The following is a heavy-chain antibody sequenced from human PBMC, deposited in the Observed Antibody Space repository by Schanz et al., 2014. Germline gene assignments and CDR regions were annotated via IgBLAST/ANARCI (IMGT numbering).Heavy chain of an antibody. CDR2: ISHSGGSK. Sequence: DVQLLESGGGLVQPGGSLRLSCAASGFTFNSYATTWVRQAPGKGLEWVSSISHSGGSKYYADSVKGRFTISRDNSENTLYLQMNSLSADDTAVFYCAKGMGYCSGGTCYDYYYYGLDVWGQGTTVTVSS. CDR1: GFTFNSYA. J-gene: IGHJ6*02. CDR3: AKGMGYCSGGTCYDYYYYGLDV. V-gene: IGHV3-23*01. D-gene: IGHD2-15*01.